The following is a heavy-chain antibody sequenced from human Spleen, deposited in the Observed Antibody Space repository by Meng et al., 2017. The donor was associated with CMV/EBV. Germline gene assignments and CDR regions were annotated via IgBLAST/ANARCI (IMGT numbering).Heavy chain of an antibody. CDR2: ISDSGDRT. Sequence: GESLKISCAASGFTFDIYAMSWVRQAPGKGLEWVSGISDSGDRTYYADSVKGRFSISRDNSKNTMYLQMNSLRVEDTAVYYSVKDRVAYVEQWLVIGAFEIWGQGTMVTVSS. CDR1: GFTFDIYA. V-gene: IGHV3-23*01. J-gene: IGHJ3*02. CDR3: VKDRVAYVEQWLVIGAFEI. D-gene: IGHD6-19*01.